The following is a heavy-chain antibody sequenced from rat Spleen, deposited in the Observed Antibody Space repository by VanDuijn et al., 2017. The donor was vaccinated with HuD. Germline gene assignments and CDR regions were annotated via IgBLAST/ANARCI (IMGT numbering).Heavy chain of an antibody. J-gene: IGHJ2*01. D-gene: IGHD1-12*03. CDR2: ISTSGSRT. V-gene: IGHV5-25*01. CDR3: ARHLVGYDGYGD. Sequence: EVQLVESGGGLVQPGRSLKLSCAASGFTFSNYYMAWVRQAPKKGLAWVATISTSGSRTYYPDSVKGRFTISRDNAKSSLYLQMNSLKSEDTATYYCARHLVGYDGYGDWGQGVMVTVSS. CDR1: GFTFSNYY.